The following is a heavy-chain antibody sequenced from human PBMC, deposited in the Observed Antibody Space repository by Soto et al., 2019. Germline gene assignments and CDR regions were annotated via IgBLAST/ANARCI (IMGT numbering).Heavy chain of an antibody. CDR1: GYTFTNYW. Sequence: GESLKISCKGSGYTFTNYWIGWVRQMPGKGLEWMGIIYPGDSDTKYNPSFQGQVTISADKSITTTYLQWSSHKASDTAIYYCAASIFYYGMDVWGQGTTVTVSS. CDR3: AASIFYYGMDV. CDR2: IYPGDSDT. V-gene: IGHV5-51*01. J-gene: IGHJ6*02.